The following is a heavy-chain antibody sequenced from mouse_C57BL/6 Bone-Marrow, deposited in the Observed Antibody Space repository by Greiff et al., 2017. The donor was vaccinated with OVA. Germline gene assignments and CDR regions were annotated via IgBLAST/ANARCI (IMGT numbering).Heavy chain of an antibody. CDR3: TTKDSNHMDY. Sequence: VQLQQSGAELVRPGASVKLSCTASGFNIKDDYMHWVKQRPEQGLEWIGWIDPENGDTEYASKFQGKATITAATSSNTAYLQLSSLTSEDTAVYYCTTKDSNHMDYWGQGTSVTVSS. CDR2: IDPENGDT. J-gene: IGHJ4*01. CDR1: GFNIKDDY. D-gene: IGHD2-5*01. V-gene: IGHV14-4*01.